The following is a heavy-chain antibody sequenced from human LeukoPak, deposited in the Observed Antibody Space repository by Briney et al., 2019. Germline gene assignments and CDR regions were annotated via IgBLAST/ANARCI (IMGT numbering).Heavy chain of an antibody. CDR1: GFTFSSYA. J-gene: IGHJ4*02. CDR3: ARDRGSTGPVFDY. D-gene: IGHD1-26*01. CDR2: ISYDGSNK. V-gene: IGHV3-30-3*01. Sequence: GGSLRLSCAASGFTFSSYAMHWVRQAPGKGLEWVAVISYDGSNKYYADSVKGRFTISRDNSKNTLYLQMNSLRAEDTAVYYCARDRGSTGPVFDYWGQGTLVTVSS.